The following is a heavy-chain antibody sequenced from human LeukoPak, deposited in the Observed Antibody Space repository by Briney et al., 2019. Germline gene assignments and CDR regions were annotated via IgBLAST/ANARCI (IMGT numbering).Heavy chain of an antibody. CDR1: GDSVPSNSVT. CDR2: TCYRSTWYN. CDR3: ARRLTQYDCFDP. V-gene: IGHV6-1*01. Sequence: SQTLSLTCAISGDSVPSNSVTWNWIRQSPSRGLEWLGRTCYRSTWYNDYAVSVRGRITVNPDTSKNQFSLHLNSVTPEDTAVYYCARRLTQYDCFDPWGQGILVTVSS. D-gene: IGHD2-2*01. J-gene: IGHJ5*02.